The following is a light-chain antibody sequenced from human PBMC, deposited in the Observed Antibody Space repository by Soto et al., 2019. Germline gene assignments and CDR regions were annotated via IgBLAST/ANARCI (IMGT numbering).Light chain of an antibody. J-gene: IGKJ2*01. CDR3: QQYGSSPYT. V-gene: IGKV3-20*01. CDR1: QSVSSSY. Sequence: EIVLTQSPGTLSLSPGERATLSCRASQSVSSSYLAWYQQKPGQAPRLLIYGPSSRATGIPDRFSGSGSGTDFTLTITRLEPEDSAVYYCQQYGSSPYTFGRGTKLEIK. CDR2: GPS.